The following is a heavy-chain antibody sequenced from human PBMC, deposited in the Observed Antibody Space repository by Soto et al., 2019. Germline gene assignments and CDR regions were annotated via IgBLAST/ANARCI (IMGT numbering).Heavy chain of an antibody. CDR3: VHHVTGGCFDV. Sequence: QITLKESGRAVVKPTQTLTLTCNFSGFSLTTNGVGVGWIRQPPGKALEWLALIYWDDDRRYSPSLRSRLTISTDISKSHVVLTLTDMGPVDAATYFCVHHVTGGCFDVWGQGTRVTVSS. D-gene: IGHD3-10*02. J-gene: IGHJ3*01. CDR2: IYWDDDR. CDR1: GFSLTTNGVG. V-gene: IGHV2-5*02.